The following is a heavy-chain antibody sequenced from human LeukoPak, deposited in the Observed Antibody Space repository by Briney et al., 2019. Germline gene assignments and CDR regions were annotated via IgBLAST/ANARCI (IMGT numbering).Heavy chain of an antibody. CDR1: GGSISSYY. CDR3: ARDRRYYGSGSYVYYYGMDV. D-gene: IGHD3-10*01. V-gene: IGHV4-59*01. Sequence: SETLSLTCTVSGGSISSYYWSWIRQPPGKGLEWIGYIYYSGSTNYNPSLKSRVTISVDMSKNQFSLKLSSVTAADTAVYYCARDRRYYGSGSYVYYYGMDVWGQGTTVTVSS. J-gene: IGHJ6*02. CDR2: IYYSGST.